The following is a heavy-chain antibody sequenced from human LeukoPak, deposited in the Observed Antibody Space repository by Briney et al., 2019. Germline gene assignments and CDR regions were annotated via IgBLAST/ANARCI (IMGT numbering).Heavy chain of an antibody. V-gene: IGHV1-2*02. CDR2: INPNSGGT. D-gene: IGHD3-3*01. CDR3: ARIMNDFWSGYPDDY. Sequence: GASVKVSCKASGYTFTGYYMHWVRQAPGQGLEWMGWINPNSGGTNYAQKFQGRVTMTRDTSISTAYMELSRLRSDDTAVYYCARIMNDFWSGYPDDYWGQGTLVIVSS. CDR1: GYTFTGYY. J-gene: IGHJ4*02.